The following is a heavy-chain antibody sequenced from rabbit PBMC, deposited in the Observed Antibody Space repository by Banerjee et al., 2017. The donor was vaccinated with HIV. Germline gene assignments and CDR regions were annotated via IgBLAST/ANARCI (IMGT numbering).Heavy chain of an antibody. V-gene: IGHV1S45*01. CDR1: GFSFSSGYC. J-gene: IGHJ3*01. Sequence: QEQLVESGGGLVKPEGSLTLTCTTSGFSFSSGYCMCWVRQTPGKGLEWIGCIGVGSGGTNYASWAKGRFTISKTSSTTVTLQMTSLTAADTATYFCARDGDTGGAVGYAYLLWGQGTLVTVS. CDR3: ARDGDTGGAVGYAYLL. CDR2: IGVGSGGT. D-gene: IGHD6-1*01.